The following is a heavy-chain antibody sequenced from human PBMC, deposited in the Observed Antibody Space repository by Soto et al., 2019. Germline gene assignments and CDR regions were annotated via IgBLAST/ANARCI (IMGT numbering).Heavy chain of an antibody. D-gene: IGHD4-4*01. CDR3: TASNFLYFDY. CDR1: CFTSGCYR. V-gene: IGHV3-49*02. J-gene: IGHJ4*02. CDR2: IRGKAYGGTT. Sequence: GRSVRLCCTADCFTSGCYRMIWVRQAPGKGLEWVGFIRGKAYGGTTEYAASVKGKFTISRDDSKSIAYLQMNSLKTEDTAVYSCTASNFLYFDYWGQGTLVTVSS.